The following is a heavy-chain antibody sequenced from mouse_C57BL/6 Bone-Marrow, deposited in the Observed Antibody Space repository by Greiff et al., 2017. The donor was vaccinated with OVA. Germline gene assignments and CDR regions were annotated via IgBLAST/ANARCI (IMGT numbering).Heavy chain of an antibody. J-gene: IGHJ3*01. CDR3: ARHPFITTVVAGAY. Sequence: EVQGVESGGDLVKPGGSLKLSCAASGFTFSSYGMSWVRQTPDKRLEWVATISSGGSYTYYPDSVKGRFTISRDNAKNTLYLQMSSLKSEDTAMYYCARHPFITTVVAGAYWGQGTLVTVSA. CDR1: GFTFSSYG. D-gene: IGHD1-1*01. V-gene: IGHV5-6*01. CDR2: ISSGGSYT.